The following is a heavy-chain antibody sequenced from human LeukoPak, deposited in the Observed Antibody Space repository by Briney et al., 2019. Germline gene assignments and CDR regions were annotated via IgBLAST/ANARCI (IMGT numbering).Heavy chain of an antibody. CDR1: GGSISSYY. CDR2: IYYSGST. D-gene: IGHD3-22*01. Sequence: SETLSLTCTVSGGSISSYYWSWIRQPPGKGLEWIGYIYYSGSTNYNPSLKSRVTISVDTSKNQFSLKLSSVTAADTAVYYCARLTAGYYDSSGSDAFDIWGQGTMVTVSS. J-gene: IGHJ3*02. V-gene: IGHV4-59*08. CDR3: ARLTAGYYDSSGSDAFDI.